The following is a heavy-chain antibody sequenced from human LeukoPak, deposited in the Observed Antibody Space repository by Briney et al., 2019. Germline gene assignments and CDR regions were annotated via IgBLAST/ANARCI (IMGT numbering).Heavy chain of an antibody. CDR3: ARGSYYYDSSGYYYDYFDY. J-gene: IGHJ4*02. CDR2: IYTSGST. D-gene: IGHD3-22*01. CDR1: GGSISSYY. V-gene: IGHV4-4*07. Sequence: SETLSLTCTVSGGSISSYYWSWIRQPAGKGLEWIGRIYTSGSTNYNPSLKSRVTMSVDTSKNQFSLQLSSATAADTAVYYCARGSYYYDSSGYYYDYFDYWGQGTLVTVSS.